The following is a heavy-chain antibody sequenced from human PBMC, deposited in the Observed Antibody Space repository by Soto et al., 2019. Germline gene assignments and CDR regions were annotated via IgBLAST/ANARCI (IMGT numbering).Heavy chain of an antibody. Sequence: ASETLSLTCTVSGGSISGYFWSWIRQPPGKGLEWIGYISHSGNTNYNPSLKSRVTISEDTSKNQFSLNLRSVTAADTAVYYCARESLSSGWFDPWGRGTLVTVSS. CDR1: GGSISGYF. CDR2: ISHSGNT. V-gene: IGHV4-59*01. J-gene: IGHJ5*02. CDR3: ARESLSSGWFDP. D-gene: IGHD6-19*01.